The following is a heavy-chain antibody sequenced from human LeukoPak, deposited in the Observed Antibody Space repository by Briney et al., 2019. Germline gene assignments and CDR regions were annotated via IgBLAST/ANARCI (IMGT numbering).Heavy chain of an antibody. V-gene: IGHV3-11*03. Sequence: PRGSLRLSCAVSRSTFTAHYIGCDSQAPGKGLEWVSYISSSSSYTNYADSVKGRYTISRDNAKDSLYLQMNSLRAEDTAVYYCARYIAVYGNRLGYFDYWGQGTLVTVSS. CDR1: RSTFTAHY. CDR2: ISSSSSYT. J-gene: IGHJ4*02. CDR3: ARYIAVYGNRLGYFDY. D-gene: IGHD6-19*01.